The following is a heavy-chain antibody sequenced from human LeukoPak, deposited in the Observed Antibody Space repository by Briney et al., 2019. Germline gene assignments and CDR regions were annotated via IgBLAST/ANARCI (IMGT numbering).Heavy chain of an antibody. D-gene: IGHD6-19*01. J-gene: IGHJ6*02. V-gene: IGHV4-59*01. CDR1: GGTISPYY. Sequence: PSETLSLTCTASGGTISPYYLSWIRQPPGKGLEWIGYIYYTGSTNYNPSLKSRVTISLDTSKNQFSLRLTSVTAADTAVYYCARGRLSVADLDVWGQGTTVTVSS. CDR3: ARGRLSVADLDV. CDR2: IYYTGST.